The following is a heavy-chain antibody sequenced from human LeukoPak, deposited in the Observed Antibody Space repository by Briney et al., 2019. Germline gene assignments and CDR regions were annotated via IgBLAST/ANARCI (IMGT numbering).Heavy chain of an antibody. CDR2: IFVGGST. J-gene: IGHJ4*02. CDR3: ARDGAYCGGDCYSDY. CDR1: GFTVSSNY. D-gene: IGHD2-21*02. V-gene: IGHV3-53*01. Sequence: GGSLRLSCAASGFTVSSNYMSWVRQAPGKGLEWVSDIFVGGSTHYADSVKGRFTISRDNSKNTMYLQMNSLRAEDTAVYYCARDGAYCGGDCYSDYWGQGTRVTVSS.